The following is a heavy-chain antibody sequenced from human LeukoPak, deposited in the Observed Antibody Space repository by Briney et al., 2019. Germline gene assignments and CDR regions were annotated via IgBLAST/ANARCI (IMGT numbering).Heavy chain of an antibody. V-gene: IGHV4-59*08. CDR1: GGSISSYY. CDR3: TRRGRNNWGEGNDY. Sequence: SETLSLTCTVSGGSISSYYWGWIWQPPGKGLEWIGYINDSGSTNSNPSLKSLVTMSVDTSKNQFSLKLSSVTAADTAVYYCTRRGRNNWGEGNDYWGQGTLVTVSS. CDR2: INDSGST. J-gene: IGHJ4*02. D-gene: IGHD1-1*01.